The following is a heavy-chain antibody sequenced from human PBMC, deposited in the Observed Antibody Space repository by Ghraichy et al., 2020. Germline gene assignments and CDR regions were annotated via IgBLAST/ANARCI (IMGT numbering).Heavy chain of an antibody. CDR2: ISDSGST. V-gene: IGHV4-59*01. D-gene: IGHD5-12*01. J-gene: IGHJ4*02. Sequence: SQTHSLTCTVSGGSINSFYWNWVRQPPGKGLEWIGFISDSGSTNYNPSLKSRVTISIDTSRNYFSLKLTSVTAADTAVYYCARGHTYSGSKDYWGQGTLVTVSS. CDR3: ARGHTYSGSKDY. CDR1: GGSINSFY.